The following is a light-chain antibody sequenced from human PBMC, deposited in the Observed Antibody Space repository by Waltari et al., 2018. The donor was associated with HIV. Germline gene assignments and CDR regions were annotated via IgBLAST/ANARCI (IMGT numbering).Light chain of an antibody. CDR3: SSYTGTSTHVV. V-gene: IGLV2-14*01. Sequence: DLTQPASVSGSPGQSITISCTGTSSDVGGYNYVSWYQQHSGKAPKLMIYEVSNRPSGVSNRFSGSKSGNTASLTISGLQAEDEAYYYCSSYTGTSTHVVFGGGTKLTVL. J-gene: IGLJ2*01. CDR1: SSDVGGYNY. CDR2: EVS.